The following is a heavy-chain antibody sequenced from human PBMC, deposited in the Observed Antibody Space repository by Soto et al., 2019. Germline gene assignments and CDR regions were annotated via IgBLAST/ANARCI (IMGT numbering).Heavy chain of an antibody. V-gene: IGHV1-2*02. D-gene: IGHD6-19*01. CDR3: ARDGAFSPKSVAGTLHWFFDL. Sequence: QEQLVQSGAEVKKPGASVKVSCRASGYTFSGYYLHWVRQAPGQGLEWMGWINPHSGGTNFAQNFEDRVTMTGDTSINTAYMELSGLRSDDTAVYFCARDGAFSPKSVAGTLHWFFDLWGRGTLVTVSS. CDR1: GYTFSGYY. CDR2: INPHSGGT. J-gene: IGHJ2*01.